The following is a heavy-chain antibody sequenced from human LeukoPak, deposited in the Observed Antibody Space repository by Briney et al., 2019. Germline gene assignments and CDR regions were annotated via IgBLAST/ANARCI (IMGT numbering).Heavy chain of an antibody. Sequence: GGSLRLSCAASGFTFSSYWMHWVRQAPGKGLVWVSRINSDGSRTSYADSVKGRFTISRDNAKNTLYLQMNSLRAEDTAVYYCARVETAMVRGVDYWGQGTLVTVSS. D-gene: IGHD5-18*01. CDR3: ARVETAMVRGVDY. J-gene: IGHJ4*02. CDR1: GFTFSSYW. V-gene: IGHV3-74*01. CDR2: INSDGSRT.